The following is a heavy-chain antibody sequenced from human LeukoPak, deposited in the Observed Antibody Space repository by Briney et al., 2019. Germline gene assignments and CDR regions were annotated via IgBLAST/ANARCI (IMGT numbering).Heavy chain of an antibody. Sequence: GGSLRLSCAASGFTFSNYALNWVRQAPGKGLEWVSSISGSGGSTYYADSVKGRFTISRDNSKNTLTLQMDSMSAEDTAVYYRXKXXKXXXXXXXFDXWXXXTL. CDR1: GFTFSNYA. CDR3: XKXXKXXXXXXXFDX. J-gene: IGHJ5*01. CDR2: ISGSGGST. V-gene: IGHV3-23*01.